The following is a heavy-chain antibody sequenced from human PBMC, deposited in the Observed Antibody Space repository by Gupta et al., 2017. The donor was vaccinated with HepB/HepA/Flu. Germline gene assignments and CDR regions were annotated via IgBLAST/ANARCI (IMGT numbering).Heavy chain of an antibody. CDR3: AGSSRWHGTGSFDY. V-gene: IGHV3-66*01. D-gene: IGHD5-24*01. CDR2: IHSSGST. J-gene: IGHJ4*02. Sequence: EVQLVESGGGLVQPGGSLRLSCTASGFPVSTNYMSWVRQAPGQGLEWVSFIHSSGSTYYADSVKGRFTISRDNSKNTLHLQMNSLRVEDTAVYYCAGSSRWHGTGSFDYWGQGTLVTVSS. CDR1: GFPVSTNY.